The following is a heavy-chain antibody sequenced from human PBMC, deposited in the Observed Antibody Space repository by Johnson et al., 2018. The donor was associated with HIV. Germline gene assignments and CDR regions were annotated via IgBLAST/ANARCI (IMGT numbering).Heavy chain of an antibody. CDR2: IKQDGREK. CDR3: ARTSEWATYQDAFDI. J-gene: IGHJ3*02. Sequence: EVQLVESGGGLVQPGGSLRLSCAASGFTFSSYWMSWVRQAPGKGLEWVANIKQDGREKYYVDSVKGRFTISRDNAKNLLYLQMNSLRAEDTAVFYCARTSEWATYQDAFDIWGQGTMVSVSS. CDR1: GFTFSSYW. D-gene: IGHD1-26*01. V-gene: IGHV3-7*05.